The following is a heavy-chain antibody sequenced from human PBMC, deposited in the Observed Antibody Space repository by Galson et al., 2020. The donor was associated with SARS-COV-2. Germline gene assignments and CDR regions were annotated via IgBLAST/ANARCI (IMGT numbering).Heavy chain of an antibody. CDR2: ITQSGSV. CDR1: GGSFSGHY. J-gene: IGHJ4*02. CDR3: ARGLLQTTMVIVVYTSASFYFDT. D-gene: IGHD3-22*01. V-gene: IGHV4-34*01. Sequence: SETLSLRCAVYGGSFSGHYWSWIRQSPGKGLEWICEITQSGSVNYTPSLKSRVTISAYTSKNQFSLELRSVTAADTAIYYCARGLLQTTMVIVVYTSASFYFDTWGQGTLVSVSS.